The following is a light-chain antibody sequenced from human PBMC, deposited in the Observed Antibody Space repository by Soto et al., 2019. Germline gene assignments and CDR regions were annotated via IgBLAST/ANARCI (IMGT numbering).Light chain of an antibody. CDR2: GAS. CDR1: QSVSSSY. J-gene: IGKJ1*01. CDR3: QQRSNWPT. V-gene: IGKV3D-20*02. Sequence: ESVLTQSPGTLSLSPGERATLSCRGSQSVSSSYLAWYQQKPGQAPRLLIYGASSRATGIPARFSGSGSGTDFTLTISSLESEDFAVYYCQQRSNWPTFGQGTKVDIK.